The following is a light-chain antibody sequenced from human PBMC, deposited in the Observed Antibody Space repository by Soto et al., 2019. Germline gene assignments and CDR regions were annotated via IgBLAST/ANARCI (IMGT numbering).Light chain of an antibody. J-gene: IGKJ5*01. V-gene: IGKV1-9*01. Sequence: DIQLTQSPSFLSASVGDRVTITCRASQGLAGYLAWYQQKPGKAPNLLIYTTSTLQSGVPARFSGSGSGTEVTLTISSLQPEDFATYYCQQVRSYPITFGQGTRLEIK. CDR2: TTS. CDR1: QGLAGY. CDR3: QQVRSYPIT.